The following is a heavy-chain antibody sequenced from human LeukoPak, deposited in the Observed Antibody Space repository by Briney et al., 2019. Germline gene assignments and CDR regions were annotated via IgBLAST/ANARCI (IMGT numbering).Heavy chain of an antibody. CDR2: AKNKANSYTT. J-gene: IGHJ4*02. D-gene: IGHD1-26*01. CDR1: GFTFSDHY. V-gene: IGHV3-72*01. Sequence: GGSLRLSCAASGFTFSDHYMDWVRQAPGKGLEWVGRAKNKANSYTTEYAASVKGRFTVSRDDSKNSLYLQMNSLKTEDTAVYYCARVRLGAPTRLFDYWGQGTLVTVSS. CDR3: ARVRLGAPTRLFDY.